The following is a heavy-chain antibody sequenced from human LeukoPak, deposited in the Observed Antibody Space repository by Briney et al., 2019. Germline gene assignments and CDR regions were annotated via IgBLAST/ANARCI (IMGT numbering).Heavy chain of an antibody. CDR1: GGSISSYY. D-gene: IGHD3-10*01. CDR2: IYNGGST. J-gene: IGHJ5*02. CDR3: ARALWFGELFASPYNWFDP. Sequence: SETLSLTCTVSGGSISSYYWSWIRQPAGKGLEWIGRIYNGGSTTYNPSLKSRVTMSVDTPKNQFSLKLSSVTAADTAVYYCARALWFGELFASPYNWFDPWGQGTLVTVSS. V-gene: IGHV4-4*07.